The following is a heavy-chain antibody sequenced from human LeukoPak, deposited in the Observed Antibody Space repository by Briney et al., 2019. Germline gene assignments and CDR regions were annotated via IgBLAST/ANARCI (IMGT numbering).Heavy chain of an antibody. V-gene: IGHV3-23*01. CDR3: ARQLGYCSAGTCYFDY. CDR2: ISGSGGST. Sequence: GGSLRLSCAASGFTFSSYAMSWVRQAPGMGLEWVSAISGSGGSTYNADSVKGRFTISRDNSKNTLYLQINSLRAEDTAIYYCARQLGYCSAGTCYFDYWGQGTLVTVSS. CDR1: GFTFSSYA. D-gene: IGHD2-15*01. J-gene: IGHJ4*02.